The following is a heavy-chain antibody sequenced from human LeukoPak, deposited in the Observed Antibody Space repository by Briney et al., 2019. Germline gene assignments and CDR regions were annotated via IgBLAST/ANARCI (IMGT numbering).Heavy chain of an antibody. CDR1: GYTFTSYG. D-gene: IGHD6-19*01. V-gene: IGHV1-18*01. CDR2: ISAYNGNT. Sequence: GASVKVSCKASGYTFTSYGISWVRQAPGQGLEWMGWISAYNGNTNYAQKLQGRATMTTDTSTSTAYMELRSLRSDDTAVYYCARGGSGWYPHSWFDPWGQGTLVTVSS. CDR3: ARGGSGWYPHSWFDP. J-gene: IGHJ5*02.